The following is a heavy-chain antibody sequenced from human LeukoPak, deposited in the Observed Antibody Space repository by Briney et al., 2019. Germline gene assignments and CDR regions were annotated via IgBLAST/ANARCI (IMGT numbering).Heavy chain of an antibody. Sequence: EASVKVSCKASGYTFTSYGISWVRQAPGQGLEWMGWISAYNGNTNYAQKLQGRVTMTTDTSTSTAYMELRSLRSDDTAVYYCARDSSIAARRIFDYWGQGTLATVSS. CDR3: ARDSSIAARRIFDY. CDR2: ISAYNGNT. J-gene: IGHJ4*02. D-gene: IGHD6-6*01. CDR1: GYTFTSYG. V-gene: IGHV1-18*01.